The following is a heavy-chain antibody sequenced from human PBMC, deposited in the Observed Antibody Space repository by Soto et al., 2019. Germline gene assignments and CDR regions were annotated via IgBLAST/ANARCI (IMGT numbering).Heavy chain of an antibody. Sequence: QVQLVQSGAEVKKPGSSVKVSCKASGGTFTNYAINWVRQAPGQGLEWMGGIIPISGAVNYAQKFQGRVTITADESTSTVYMALSSLRSENTAVYYCARTTTAYNWFELWGQGTLVIVSS. CDR2: IIPISGAV. CDR1: GGTFTNYA. CDR3: ARTTTAYNWFEL. J-gene: IGHJ5*02. D-gene: IGHD4-17*01. V-gene: IGHV1-69*01.